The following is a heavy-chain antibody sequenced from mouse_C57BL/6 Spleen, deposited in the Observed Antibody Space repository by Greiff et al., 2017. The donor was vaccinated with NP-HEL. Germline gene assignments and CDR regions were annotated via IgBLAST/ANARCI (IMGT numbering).Heavy chain of an antibody. CDR3: ESRGSDSWFAY. Sequence: VKLVESGAELVKPGASVKLSCKASGYTFTEYTIHWVKQRSGQGLEWIGWFYPGSGSTKYNEKFKDKATLTADKSSSTAYMELSRLTSEDSAVCFCESRGSDSWFAYWGQGTLVTVSA. V-gene: IGHV1-62-2*01. CDR1: GYTFTEYT. J-gene: IGHJ3*01. CDR2: FYPGSGST.